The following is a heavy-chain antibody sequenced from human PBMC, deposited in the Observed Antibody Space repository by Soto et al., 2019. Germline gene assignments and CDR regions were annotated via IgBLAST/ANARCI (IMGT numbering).Heavy chain of an antibody. CDR2: SRYSGSS. CDR3: VGRENYWKFDD. J-gene: IGHJ4*02. CDR1: GDSISTGIYY. D-gene: IGHD1-1*01. Sequence: QSQLQESGPGLVKPSETLSLTCTVSGDSISTGIYYWGWIRQSPGKGLEWLGSSRYSGSSYYNPSLKNRGTISIDTSKNQFSLNLIAVTAADTALYYCVGRENYWKFDDWGQGTRVTVSS. V-gene: IGHV4-39*01.